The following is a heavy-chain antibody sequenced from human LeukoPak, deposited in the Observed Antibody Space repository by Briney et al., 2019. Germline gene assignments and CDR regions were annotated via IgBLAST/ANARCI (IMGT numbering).Heavy chain of an antibody. CDR2: IRGKPYGETT. V-gene: IGHV3-49*04. Sequence: GGSLRLSCAAAGFSFDDYAMSWVRQAPGKGLEWVGFIRGKPYGETTEYAASVQGRFTISRDDFESTTYLQLNSLKTEDTGVYYYTRGSDTIFGVARDGFDSWGQGTLVTVSS. D-gene: IGHD3-3*01. CDR3: TRGSDTIFGVARDGFDS. CDR1: GFSFDDYA. J-gene: IGHJ4*02.